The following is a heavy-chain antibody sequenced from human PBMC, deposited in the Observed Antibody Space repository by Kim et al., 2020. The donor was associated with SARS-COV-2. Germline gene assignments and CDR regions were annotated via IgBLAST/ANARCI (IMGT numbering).Heavy chain of an antibody. V-gene: IGHV4-34*01. Sequence: NYNPSLKSRVTISVDTSKNQFSLKLSSVTAADTAVYYCAREFLDPNWFDPWGQGTLVTVSS. D-gene: IGHD3-3*01. J-gene: IGHJ5*02. CDR3: AREFLDPNWFDP.